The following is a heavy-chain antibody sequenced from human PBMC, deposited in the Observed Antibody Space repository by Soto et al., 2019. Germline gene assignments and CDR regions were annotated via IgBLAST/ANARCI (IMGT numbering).Heavy chain of an antibody. J-gene: IGHJ4*02. CDR3: TTDLSSSSAWANAY. D-gene: IGHD6-19*01. CDR1: GFDFSDTW. Sequence: ELRLVESGGGIVKPGGSLRLSCAASGFDFSDTWMNWVRQTPDKGLEWVDRIKRKTEGGTTNYAAPVKGRLTLSRDDSKQMVFRQMDNLKREDTGVYYCTTDLSSSSAWANAYWGQGTLVTVSS. V-gene: IGHV3-15*07. CDR2: IKRKTEGGTT.